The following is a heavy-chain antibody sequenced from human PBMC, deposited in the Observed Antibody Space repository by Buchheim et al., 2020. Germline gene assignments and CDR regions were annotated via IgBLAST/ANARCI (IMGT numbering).Heavy chain of an antibody. V-gene: IGHV3-23*04. CDR2: ISGSGVST. CDR3: AKNVLGRGSCLDY. J-gene: IGHJ4*02. CDR1: GFTFSNYA. Sequence: VQLVESGGGLVKPGGSLRLSCAASGFTFSNYAMSWVRQAPGKGLEWVSAISGSGVSTYCADSVKGRFTISRDNSKNTLYLQMDSLRPEDTAVYYCAKNVLGRGSCLDYWGQGTL. D-gene: IGHD2-15*01.